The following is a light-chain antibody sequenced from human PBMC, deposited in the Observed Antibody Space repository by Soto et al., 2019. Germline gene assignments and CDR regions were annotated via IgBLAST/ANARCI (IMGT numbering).Light chain of an antibody. CDR2: STD. CDR1: TGEVSSGNF. J-gene: IGLJ1*01. V-gene: IGLV7-43*01. CDR3: MLYYGGEGL. Sequence: QAVVTQEPSLTVSPGGTVTLTCASSTGEVSSGNFPNWFQQKPGQAPRALTYSTDSKYSWTPARFSGSLVGGKAALTLSGVQPEDEADYYCMLYYGGEGLFGNGTKVTVL.